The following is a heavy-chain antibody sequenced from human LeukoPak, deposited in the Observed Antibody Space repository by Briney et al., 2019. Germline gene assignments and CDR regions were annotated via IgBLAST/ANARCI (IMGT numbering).Heavy chain of an antibody. D-gene: IGHD6-19*01. CDR2: IWADGSSK. CDR1: GFSLSGNG. V-gene: IGHV3-33*01. J-gene: IGHJ3*02. Sequence: GGSLRLSCAASGFSLSGNGMHWVRQAPGKGLEWVAVIWADGSSKYYADSVKGRFTISRDNSENTLYLQMNSLRAEDTAVYCCARDSGGSPFDIWGQGTMVTVSS. CDR3: ARDSGGSPFDI.